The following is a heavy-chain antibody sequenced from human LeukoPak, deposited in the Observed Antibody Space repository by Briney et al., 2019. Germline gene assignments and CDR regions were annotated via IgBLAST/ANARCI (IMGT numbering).Heavy chain of an antibody. V-gene: IGHV4-34*01. CDR2: INHSGST. D-gene: IGHD6-13*01. J-gene: IGHJ4*02. CDR3: ARGHGSSWRNY. CDR1: GGSFSGYY. Sequence: SETLSLTCAVYGGSFSGYYWSWIRQPPGKGLEWIGEINHSGSTNYNPSLKSRVTISVDTSKNQFSLKLSSVTAADTAVYYCARGHGSSWRNYWGQGILVTVSS.